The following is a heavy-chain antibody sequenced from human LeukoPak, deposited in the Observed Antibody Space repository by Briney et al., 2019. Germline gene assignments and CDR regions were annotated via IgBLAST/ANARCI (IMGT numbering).Heavy chain of an antibody. CDR3: ARGPYGSGSYFDY. CDR1: GFTFNSYA. Sequence: GGSLRLSCAASGFTFNSYAMTWVRQAPGKGLEWVSIISGSGVSTYYADSVKGRFTISRDNSKNTLYLQMNSLRAEDTAVYYCARGPYGSGSYFDYWGQGTLVTVSS. V-gene: IGHV3-23*01. J-gene: IGHJ4*02. CDR2: ISGSGVST. D-gene: IGHD3-10*01.